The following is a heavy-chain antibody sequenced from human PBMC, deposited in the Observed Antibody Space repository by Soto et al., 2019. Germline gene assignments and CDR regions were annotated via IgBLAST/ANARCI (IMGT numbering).Heavy chain of an antibody. V-gene: IGHV3-23*01. J-gene: IGHJ5*02. Sequence: PGGSLRLSCAASGFAFSSYAMTWVRQAPGRGLEWVSSISGSGGGTYYADSVKGRFTISRDNCKNTLYLQMNSLRAEDTAVVYCARYYDSDLNSYPHRFDPWGRGTLVTVSS. D-gene: IGHD3-16*01. CDR1: GFAFSSYA. CDR3: ARYYDSDLNSYPHRFDP. CDR2: ISGSGGGT.